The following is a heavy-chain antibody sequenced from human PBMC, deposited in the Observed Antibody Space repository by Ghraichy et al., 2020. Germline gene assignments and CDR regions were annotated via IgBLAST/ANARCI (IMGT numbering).Heavy chain of an antibody. CDR2: INSDGSST. CDR3: WAVAVSASRNFDY. J-gene: IGHJ4*02. D-gene: IGHD6-19*01. CDR1: GFTFSSYW. Sequence: LNISCAASGFTFSSYWMHWVRQAPGKGLVWVSRINSDGSSTTYADSVKGRFTIPRDNAKNTLYLQMNSLRAEDTAMYYCWAVAVSASRNFDYWGRGTLVTVSS. V-gene: IGHV3-74*01.